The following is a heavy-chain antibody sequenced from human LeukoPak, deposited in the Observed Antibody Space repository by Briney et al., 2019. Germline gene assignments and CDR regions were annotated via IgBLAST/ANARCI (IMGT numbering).Heavy chain of an antibody. J-gene: IGHJ4*02. CDR1: GNTFSNYA. D-gene: IGHD6-13*01. V-gene: IGHV3-23*01. CDR2: ISCGGDST. Sequence: GGSLRLSCAGSGNTFSNYAMSWVRQAPGKGLEWVSAISCGGDSTYYADSVKGRFTISRDNSKLYMEMNSLRADDTAVYFCARSRGSTWTGGGYFDYWGQGILVTLSS. CDR3: ARSRGSTWTGGGYFDY.